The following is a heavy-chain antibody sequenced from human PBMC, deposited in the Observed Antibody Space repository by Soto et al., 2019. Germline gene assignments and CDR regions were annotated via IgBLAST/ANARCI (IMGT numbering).Heavy chain of an antibody. D-gene: IGHD3-16*01. V-gene: IGHV1-69*12. CDR1: GGTFSSYA. J-gene: IGHJ3*02. CDR2: IIPIFGTA. Sequence: VQLVQSGAEVKKPGSSVKVSCKASGGTFSSYAISWVRQAPGQGLEWMGGIIPIFGTANYAQKFQGRVTITADESTSTAYMELSSLRSEDTAVYYCARDRLMITFGGVGDGRWFAFDIWGQGTMVTVSS. CDR3: ARDRLMITFGGVGDGRWFAFDI.